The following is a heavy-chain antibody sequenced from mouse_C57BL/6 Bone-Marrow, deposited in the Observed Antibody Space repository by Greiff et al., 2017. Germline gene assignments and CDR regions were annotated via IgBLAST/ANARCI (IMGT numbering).Heavy chain of an antibody. CDR2: IWSGGST. Sequence: VKLQESGPGLVQPSQSLSITCTVSGFSLTSDGVHWVRQSPGKGLEWLGVIWSGGSTDYHAAFISSLSISKDNSKSLVFFKMNSLQADATAIYYCARNRKCSYFDYWGQGTTLPVSS. J-gene: IGHJ2*01. D-gene: IGHD1-1*01. CDR1: GFSLTSDG. V-gene: IGHV2-2*01. CDR3: ARNRKCSYFDY.